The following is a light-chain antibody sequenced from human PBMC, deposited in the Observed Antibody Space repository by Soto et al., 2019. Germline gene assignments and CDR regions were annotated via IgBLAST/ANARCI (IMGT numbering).Light chain of an antibody. CDR1: QSISTF. Sequence: DIQMTQSPSSLSASVGDRVTITCRASQSISTFLHWYQQKPGKAPKLLIHDTFSLQSGVPSRFSGSGSGTDFTLTISSLQPEDFATYYCQQSYSSSPITFGQGTRLEIK. CDR3: QQSYSSSPIT. J-gene: IGKJ5*01. CDR2: DTF. V-gene: IGKV1-39*01.